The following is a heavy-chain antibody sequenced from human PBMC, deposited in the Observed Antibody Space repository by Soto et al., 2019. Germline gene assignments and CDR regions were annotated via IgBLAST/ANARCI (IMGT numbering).Heavy chain of an antibody. V-gene: IGHV3-30*18. Sequence: QVQLVESGGGVVQPGRSLRLSCAASGFTFSSYGMHWVRQAPGKGLEWVAVISYDGSNKYYADSVKGRFTISRDNSKNTLYLQMNSLRAEDTAVYYCAKVRIAARYGMDVWGQGTTATVSS. CDR1: GFTFSSYG. D-gene: IGHD6-13*01. J-gene: IGHJ6*02. CDR3: AKVRIAARYGMDV. CDR2: ISYDGSNK.